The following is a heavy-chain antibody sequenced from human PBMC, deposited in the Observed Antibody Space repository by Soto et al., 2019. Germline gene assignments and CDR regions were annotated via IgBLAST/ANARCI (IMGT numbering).Heavy chain of an antibody. CDR1: GFTFDNYA. Sequence: SLRLSCAASGFTFDNYAMHWVRQAPGKGLEWVSGISWNSGRIVYADSVKGRFTISRDNAKNSLYLQMDSLRFEDTALYYCAKDSGAGFLEWSIDYWGPGTLVTVS. D-gene: IGHD3-3*01. J-gene: IGHJ4*02. V-gene: IGHV3-9*01. CDR3: AKDSGAGFLEWSIDY. CDR2: ISWNSGRI.